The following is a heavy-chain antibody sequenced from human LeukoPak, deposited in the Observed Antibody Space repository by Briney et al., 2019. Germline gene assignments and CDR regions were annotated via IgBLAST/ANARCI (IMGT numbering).Heavy chain of an antibody. CDR2: IYYSGST. Sequence: SETLSLTCTVSGGSISSYYWSWIRQPPGKGLEWIGYIYYSGSTNYNPSLKRRVTISVDTSKNQFSLKLSSVTAADTAVYYCARDRGYSLHWFDPWGQGTLVTVSS. CDR3: ARDRGYSLHWFDP. V-gene: IGHV4-59*01. J-gene: IGHJ5*02. CDR1: GGSISSYY. D-gene: IGHD6-25*01.